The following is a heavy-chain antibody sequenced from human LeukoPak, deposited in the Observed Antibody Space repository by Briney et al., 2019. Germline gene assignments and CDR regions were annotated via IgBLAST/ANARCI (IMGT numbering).Heavy chain of an antibody. CDR1: GSSISSSSYY. CDR3: ARDRYYGSGDSDY. V-gene: IGHV4-39*07. J-gene: IGHJ4*02. CDR2: IYYSGST. Sequence: SETLSLTCTVSGSSISSSSYYWGWIRQPPGKGLEWIGSIYYSGSTYYNPSLKSRVTISIDTSKNQFSLKLSSVTAADTAVYYCARDRYYGSGDSDYWGQGTLVTVSS. D-gene: IGHD3-10*01.